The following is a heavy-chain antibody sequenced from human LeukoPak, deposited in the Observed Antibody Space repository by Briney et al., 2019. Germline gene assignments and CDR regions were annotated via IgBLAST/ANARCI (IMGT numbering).Heavy chain of an antibody. CDR2: IYHSGST. CDR1: GYSSSSDYY. CDR3: ASSYYDSSGYYHYYYYMDV. V-gene: IGHV4-38-2*02. Sequence: PSETLSLTCTVSGYSSSSDYYWGWIRQPPGKGLEWIGSIYHSGSTYYNPSLKSRVTISIDTSKNQFSLRLSSVTAADTAVYYCASSYYDSSGYYHYYYYMDVWGKGTTVTVSS. D-gene: IGHD3-22*01. J-gene: IGHJ6*03.